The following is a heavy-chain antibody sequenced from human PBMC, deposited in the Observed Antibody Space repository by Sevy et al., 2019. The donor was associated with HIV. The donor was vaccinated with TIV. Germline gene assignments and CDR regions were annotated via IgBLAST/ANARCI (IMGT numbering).Heavy chain of an antibody. Sequence: GGSLRLSCAASGLTFSTYSMNWVRQAPGKGLEWVSYISSSSSTIYYADSVKGRFTISRDNSKNSLYLQMNSLRAEDTAVDYCASPLPYYYGSGSEEFDYWGRGTLVTVSS. V-gene: IGHV3-48*01. CDR2: ISSSSSTI. CDR1: GLTFSTYS. CDR3: ASPLPYYYGSGSEEFDY. J-gene: IGHJ4*02. D-gene: IGHD3-10*01.